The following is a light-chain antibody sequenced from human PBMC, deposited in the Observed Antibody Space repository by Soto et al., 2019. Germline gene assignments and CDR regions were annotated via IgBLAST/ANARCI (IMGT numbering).Light chain of an antibody. CDR1: QSISTW. J-gene: IGKJ1*01. V-gene: IGKV1-5*02. CDR3: QHSWT. Sequence: DIQMTQSPSTLSASVGDRVTIICRASQSISTWLAWYQLKPGKAPKLLIYDASTLEGGVPSRFSGIGSGTEFTLTISGLQPDDFATYYCQHSWTFGQGTKAEIK. CDR2: DAS.